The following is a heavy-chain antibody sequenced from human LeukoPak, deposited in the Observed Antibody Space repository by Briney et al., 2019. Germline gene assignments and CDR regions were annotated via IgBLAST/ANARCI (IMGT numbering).Heavy chain of an antibody. D-gene: IGHD2-15*01. CDR3: TCSGGYTPAARRNNWFDP. Sequence: PSETLSLTCAVYGGSFSGYYWSWIRQPPGKGLEWIGEINHSGSTNYNPFLKSRVTISVDTSKNQFSLKLSSVTAADTAVYYCTCSGGYTPAARRNNWFDPWGQGTLVTVPS. CDR2: INHSGST. V-gene: IGHV4-34*01. J-gene: IGHJ5*02. CDR1: GGSFSGYY.